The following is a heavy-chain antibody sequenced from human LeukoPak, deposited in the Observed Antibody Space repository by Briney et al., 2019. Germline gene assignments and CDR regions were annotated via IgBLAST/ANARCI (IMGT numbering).Heavy chain of an antibody. CDR1: GFTFGDYA. CDR2: IRSKAYGGTT. J-gene: IGHJ4*02. D-gene: IGHD6-13*01. Sequence: PGGSLRLSCTASGFTFGDYAMSWVRQAPGKGLEWVGFIRSKAYGGTTEYAASVKGRFTISRDDSKSIAYLQMNSLKTEDTAVYYCTRDEGIAAARRSDYWGQGTLVTVSS. V-gene: IGHV3-49*04. CDR3: TRDEGIAAARRSDY.